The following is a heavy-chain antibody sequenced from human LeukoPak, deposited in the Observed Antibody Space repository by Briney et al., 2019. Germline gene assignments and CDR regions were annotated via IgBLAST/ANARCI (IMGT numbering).Heavy chain of an antibody. CDR1: GGSMNDNY. CDR3: ARVVRGAVTSNWFDP. J-gene: IGHJ5*02. CDR2: ISNSGTT. D-gene: IGHD4-17*01. Sequence: NSSETLSLTCSVSGGSMNDNYLTWVRQAPGKGLEWIGYISNSGTTDYNPSLKSRVTMSVDTSKNEFSLKLTSVTAADTAIYYCARVVRGAVTSNWFDPWGQGTLVTVSS. V-gene: IGHV4-59*01.